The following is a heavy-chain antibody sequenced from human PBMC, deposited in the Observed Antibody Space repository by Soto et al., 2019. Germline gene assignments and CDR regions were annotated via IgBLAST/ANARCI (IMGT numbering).Heavy chain of an antibody. CDR2: ISDDGASI. CDR3: ARENSVQAWLHHFDH. D-gene: IGHD5-18*01. Sequence: GGSLRHSCESSGFSFSSFAMNWVRQAPGRGLEWVSYISDDGASIYYADSLKGRFTISRDNAKNSLSLQMNNLRAEDTAVYYCARENSVQAWLHHFDHWGLGTLVTVSS. V-gene: IGHV3-48*03. CDR1: GFSFSSFA. J-gene: IGHJ4*02.